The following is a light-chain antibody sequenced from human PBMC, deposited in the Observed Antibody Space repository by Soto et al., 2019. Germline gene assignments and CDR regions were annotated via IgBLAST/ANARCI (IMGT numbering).Light chain of an antibody. CDR1: QSVSSY. CDR2: DAS. V-gene: IGKV3-11*01. CDR3: QNRSNWP. Sequence: EIVLTQSPATLSLSPGERATLSCRASQSVSSYLAWYQQKPGQAPRLLIYDASNRATGIPARFSGSGSGTDFTITISSLEPEDFEVYYWQNRSNWPFGQGTRLEIK. J-gene: IGKJ5*01.